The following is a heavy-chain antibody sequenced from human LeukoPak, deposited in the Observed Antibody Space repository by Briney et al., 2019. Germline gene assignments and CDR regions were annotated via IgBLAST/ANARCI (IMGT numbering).Heavy chain of an antibody. CDR1: GLIFSDYG. D-gene: IGHD1-1*01. CDR2: TRFDGSIK. V-gene: IGHV3-33*01. CDR3: ARWGGTRQYYFDY. J-gene: IGHJ4*02. Sequence: PGRSLRLSCAVSGLIFSDYGFHWVRQAPGKGLEWVAVTRFDGSIKQYADSVKGRFTISRDDSKNTLYLQMNSLKSEDTAVYYCARWGGTRQYYFDYWGRGTLVTVSS.